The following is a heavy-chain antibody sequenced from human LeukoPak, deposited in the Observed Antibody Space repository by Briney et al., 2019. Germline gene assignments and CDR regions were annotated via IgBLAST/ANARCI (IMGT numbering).Heavy chain of an antibody. CDR1: GFTFTNAW. CDR2: IKDKTDGGIT. J-gene: IGHJ4*02. D-gene: IGHD1-26*01. Sequence: GGSLRLSCAVSGFTFTNAWMSWVRQAPGKGLEWVGRIKDKTDGGITDYAAPVKGRFTISRDDSKNTLYLQMNSLKIEDTAVYYCTTMKLGVWAFDYWGQGTLVTVSS. CDR3: TTMKLGVWAFDY. V-gene: IGHV3-15*01.